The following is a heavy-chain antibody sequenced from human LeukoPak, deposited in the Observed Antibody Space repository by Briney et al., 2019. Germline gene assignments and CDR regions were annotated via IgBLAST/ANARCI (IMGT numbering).Heavy chain of an antibody. V-gene: IGHV1-18*01. J-gene: IGHJ5*02. D-gene: IGHD3-10*01. Sequence: VASVKVSCKASGGTFSSYAISWVRQAPGQGLEWMGWISAYNGNTNYAQKLQGRVTMTTDTSTSTAYMELRSLRSDDTAVYYCARDLLWFGELSVAWFDPWGQGTLVTVSS. CDR2: ISAYNGNT. CDR1: GGTFSSYA. CDR3: ARDLLWFGELSVAWFDP.